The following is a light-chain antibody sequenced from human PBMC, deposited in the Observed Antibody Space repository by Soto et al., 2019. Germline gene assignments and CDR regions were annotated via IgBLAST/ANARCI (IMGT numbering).Light chain of an antibody. Sequence: EIVLTQSPATLSLSPGERATLSCRASQSVSSYLAWYQQKPGQAPRLLIYDAFNRATGIPARFSGSGSATDFTLTISSLDPEDFEVYYCQQRSNWLLTFGQGTRLEIK. V-gene: IGKV3-11*01. J-gene: IGKJ5*01. CDR3: QQRSNWLLT. CDR1: QSVSSY. CDR2: DAF.